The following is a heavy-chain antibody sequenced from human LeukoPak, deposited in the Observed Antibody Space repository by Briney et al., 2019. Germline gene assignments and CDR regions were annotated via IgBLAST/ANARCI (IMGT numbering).Heavy chain of an antibody. D-gene: IGHD3-22*01. CDR1: GYSFTSYW. Sequence: GESLKISCKGSGYSFTSYWIGWVRQMPGKGLEWMGIIYPGDSDTRYSPSFQGQVTISADKSISTAYLQWSSLKASDTAMYYCARSHYYDSSGRNWFDPWGQGTLVTVSS. CDR2: IYPGDSDT. CDR3: ARSHYYDSSGRNWFDP. J-gene: IGHJ5*02. V-gene: IGHV5-51*01.